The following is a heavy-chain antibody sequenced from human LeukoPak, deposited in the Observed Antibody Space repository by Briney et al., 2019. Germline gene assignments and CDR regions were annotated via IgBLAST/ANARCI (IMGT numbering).Heavy chain of an antibody. J-gene: IGHJ5*02. CDR1: DFTFSNYA. D-gene: IGHD6-19*01. CDR3: ARAAAETGAFRDNWFDP. Sequence: GRSLRLSCAASDFTFSNYAMHWVRQAQGKGLEWVASISDDGRKEIYADSVKGRFTISRDNSKNTLYLQMNSLREEDTAVYYCARAAAETGAFRDNWFDPWGQGTLVTVSS. CDR2: ISDDGRKE. V-gene: IGHV3-30*04.